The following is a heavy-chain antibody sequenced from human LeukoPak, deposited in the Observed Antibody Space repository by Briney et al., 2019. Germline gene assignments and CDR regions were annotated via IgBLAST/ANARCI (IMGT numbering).Heavy chain of an antibody. V-gene: IGHV3-66*01. CDR3: ARGDSY. CDR1: GCTVSSNY. J-gene: IGHJ4*02. Sequence: PGGSLRLSCAASGCTVSSNYMSWVRQAPGKGLEWVSVIYSGGSTYYADSVKGRFTISRDNSKNTLYLQMGSLRLEDMAVYYCARGDSYWGQGTLVTVSS. D-gene: IGHD3-22*01. CDR2: IYSGGST.